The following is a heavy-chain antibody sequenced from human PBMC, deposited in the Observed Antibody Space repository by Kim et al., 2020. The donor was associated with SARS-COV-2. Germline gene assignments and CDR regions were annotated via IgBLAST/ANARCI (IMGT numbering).Heavy chain of an antibody. CDR2: IWYDGSNK. V-gene: IGHV3-33*01. CDR3: AREIDSSGYYYVGYYYYYGMDV. Sequence: GGSLRLSCAASGFTFSSYGMHWVRQAPGKGLEWVAVIWYDGSNKYYADSVKGRFTISRDNSKNTLYLQMNSLRAEDTAVYYCAREIDSSGYYYVGYYYYYGMDVWGQGTTVTVSS. J-gene: IGHJ6*02. D-gene: IGHD3-22*01. CDR1: GFTFSSYG.